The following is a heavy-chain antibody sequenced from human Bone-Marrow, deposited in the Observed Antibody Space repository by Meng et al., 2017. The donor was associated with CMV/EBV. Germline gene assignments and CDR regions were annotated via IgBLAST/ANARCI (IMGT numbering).Heavy chain of an antibody. J-gene: IGHJ4*02. D-gene: IGHD6-13*01. Sequence: GSLRLSCTVSGGSVSSGSYYWSWIRQPPGKGLEWIGYIYYSGSTNYNPSLKSRVTISVDTSKNQFSLKLSSVTAADTAVYYCARVRSSSWYYFDYWGQGTLVTVSS. CDR1: GGSVSSGSYY. V-gene: IGHV4-61*01. CDR2: IYYSGST. CDR3: ARVRSSSWYYFDY.